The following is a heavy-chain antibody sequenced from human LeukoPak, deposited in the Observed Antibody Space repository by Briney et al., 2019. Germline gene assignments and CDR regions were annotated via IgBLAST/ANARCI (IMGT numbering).Heavy chain of an antibody. Sequence: GGSLRLSCTASGFTFGDYAMSWFRQAPGKGLEWVGFIRSKAYGGTTEYAASVKGRFTISRDDSKSIAYLQMNSLKTEDTAVYYCARGWSYPKNSSRFYAFDIWGQGTMVTVSS. D-gene: IGHD6-6*01. CDR3: ARGWSYPKNSSRFYAFDI. V-gene: IGHV3-49*03. CDR1: GFTFGDYA. J-gene: IGHJ3*02. CDR2: IRSKAYGGTT.